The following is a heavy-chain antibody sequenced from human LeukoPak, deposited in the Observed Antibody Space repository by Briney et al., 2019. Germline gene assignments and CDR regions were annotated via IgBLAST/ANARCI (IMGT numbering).Heavy chain of an antibody. CDR3: ARERNPATDQVGYFDY. Sequence: GGSLRLSCAASGFTFSSYGMHWVLQAPGKGLEWVAVISYDGSNKYYADSVKGRFTISRDNSKNTLYLQMNSLRAEDTAVYYCARERNPATDQVGYFDYWGQGTLVTVSS. J-gene: IGHJ4*02. V-gene: IGHV3-30*03. CDR2: ISYDGSNK. D-gene: IGHD1-14*01. CDR1: GFTFSSYG.